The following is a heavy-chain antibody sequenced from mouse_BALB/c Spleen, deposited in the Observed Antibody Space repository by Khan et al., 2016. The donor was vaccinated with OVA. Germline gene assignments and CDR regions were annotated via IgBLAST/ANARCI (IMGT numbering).Heavy chain of an antibody. Sequence: EVELVESGGGLVQPGGSLKLSCPTSGFTFSDYYMYWARQTPEKRLELVAYISNGGGSTFYLVTGKGRFPISRDNAKNTRYLHMSRLKSEDTARYYCARQRYRAIDHWGQGTSVTISS. V-gene: IGHV5-12*02. CDR2: ISNGGGST. CDR1: GFTFSDYY. J-gene: IGHJ4*01. CDR3: ARQRYRAIDH.